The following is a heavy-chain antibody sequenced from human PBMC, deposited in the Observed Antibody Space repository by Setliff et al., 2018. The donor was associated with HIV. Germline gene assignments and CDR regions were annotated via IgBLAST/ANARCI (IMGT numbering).Heavy chain of an antibody. CDR2: INPSVGST. CDR3: ARGVGISGRFDY. D-gene: IGHD1-26*01. J-gene: IGHJ4*02. V-gene: IGHV1-46*01. CDR1: GYTFTTYY. Sequence: ASVKVSCKASGYTFTTYYMHWVRQAPGQGLEWMAVINPSVGSTNFAQMFQGRVTMTRDESTGTAYMELSSLRSEDTAVYFCARGVGISGRFDYWGQGTLVTVSS.